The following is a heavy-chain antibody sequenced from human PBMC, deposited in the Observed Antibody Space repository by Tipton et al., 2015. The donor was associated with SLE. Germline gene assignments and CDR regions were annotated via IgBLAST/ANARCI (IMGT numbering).Heavy chain of an antibody. J-gene: IGHJ4*02. CDR3: ARDRGSGWFDFDY. V-gene: IGHV1-69*01. Sequence: QLVQSGAEVKKPGSSVKVSCKASGGTFSSYAISWVRQAPGQGLEWMGGIIPIFGTATYAQNFQGRVSITADESTGTAYMELSSLRAEDTAVYYCARDRGSGWFDFDYWGQGTLVTVSS. D-gene: IGHD6-19*01. CDR1: GGTFSSYA. CDR2: IIPIFGTA.